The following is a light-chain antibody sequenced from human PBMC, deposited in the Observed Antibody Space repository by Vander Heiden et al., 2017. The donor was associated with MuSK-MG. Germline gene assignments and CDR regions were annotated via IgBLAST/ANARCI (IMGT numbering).Light chain of an antibody. J-gene: IGKJ5*01. CDR1: QSILYSSNNKNY. Sequence: DIVMTQSPDSLAVSLGERATINCKSSQSILYSSNNKNYLAWYQQKPGQPPKLLIYWASTRESGVPDRFSGSGSGTDFTLTISSLQPEDVALYYCQQDYNTLITFGQGTQLEIK. CDR2: WAS. V-gene: IGKV4-1*01. CDR3: QQDYNTLIT.